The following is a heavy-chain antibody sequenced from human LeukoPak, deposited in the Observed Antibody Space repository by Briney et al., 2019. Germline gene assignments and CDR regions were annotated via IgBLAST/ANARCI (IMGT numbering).Heavy chain of an antibody. CDR2: INAGNGNT. J-gene: IGHJ6*02. CDR1: GYTFTGYY. CDR3: ARDDYYYGMDV. V-gene: IGHV1-3*01. Sequence: ASVKVSCKASGYTFTGYYMHWVRQAPGQRLEWMGWINAGNGNTKYSQKFQGRVTITRDTSASTAYMELSSLRSEDTAVYYCARDDYYYGMDVWGQGTTVTVSS.